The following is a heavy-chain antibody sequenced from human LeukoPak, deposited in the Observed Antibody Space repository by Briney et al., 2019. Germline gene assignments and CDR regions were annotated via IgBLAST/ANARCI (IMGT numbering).Heavy chain of an antibody. CDR3: ARGHGALLWFGETEYFQH. CDR2: MNPNSGNT. D-gene: IGHD3-10*01. CDR1: GYTFTCYD. Sequence: ASVKVSCKASGYTFTCYDINWVRQATGQGLEWMGWMNPNSGNTGYAQKFQGRVTMTRNTSISTAYMELSSLRSEDTAVYYCARGHGALLWFGETEYFQHWGQGTLVTVSS. V-gene: IGHV1-8*01. J-gene: IGHJ1*01.